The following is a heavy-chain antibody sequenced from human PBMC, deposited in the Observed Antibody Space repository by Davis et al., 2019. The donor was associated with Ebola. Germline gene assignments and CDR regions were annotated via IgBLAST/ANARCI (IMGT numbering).Heavy chain of an antibody. CDR2: ISYGGRT. Sequence: MPSETLSLTCTVSGASMTSGGYYWTWIRQHPGRGLEWIGYISYGGRTSYNPSLKSRIIISEDTAKNQFSLKLSSVTAADTAVYYCAISNLWAVDSWGQGTLVTVSS. V-gene: IGHV4-31*03. CDR3: AISNLWAVDS. J-gene: IGHJ4*02. CDR1: GASMTSGGYY. D-gene: IGHD3-10*01.